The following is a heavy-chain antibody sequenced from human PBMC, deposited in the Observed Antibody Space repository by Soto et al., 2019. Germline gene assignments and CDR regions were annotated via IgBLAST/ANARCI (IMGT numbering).Heavy chain of an antibody. Sequence: SETLSLTCTVSGASVSSGSYYWSWIRQPPGKGLEWIGYIYYSGSTNYNPSLKSRVTISVDTSKNQFSLKLSSVTAADTAVHYCARSPRGTMIVVRLFDYWGQGTLVTVSS. J-gene: IGHJ4*02. CDR2: IYYSGST. CDR1: GASVSSGSYY. V-gene: IGHV4-61*01. CDR3: ARSPRGTMIVVRLFDY. D-gene: IGHD3-22*01.